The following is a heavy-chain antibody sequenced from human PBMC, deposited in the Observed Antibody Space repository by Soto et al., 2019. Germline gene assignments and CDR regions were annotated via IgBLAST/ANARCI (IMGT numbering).Heavy chain of an antibody. J-gene: IGHJ6*02. D-gene: IGHD3-22*01. Sequence: PGGSLRLSCAASGFTVSSNYMSWVRQAPGKGLEWVANIKQDGSEKYYVDSVKGRFTISRDNAKNSLYLQMNSLRAEDTAVYYCARFYYDSSGYLPSPYYYYYGMDVWGQGPRSPSP. CDR1: GFTVSSNY. CDR2: IKQDGSEK. CDR3: ARFYYDSSGYLPSPYYYYYGMDV. V-gene: IGHV3-7*04.